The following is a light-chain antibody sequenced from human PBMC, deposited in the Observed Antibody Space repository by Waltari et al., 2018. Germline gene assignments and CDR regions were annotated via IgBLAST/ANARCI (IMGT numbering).Light chain of an antibody. Sequence: EIVLTQSPGTLSLSPGERATLSCRASQSVSSISLSWYQQKAGQPPRLIIYGVSSRATGIPDRFSGSGSGTDFTLTISRLEPEDFAVYYCQQYDSVVLTFGGGTKVEI. J-gene: IGKJ4*01. V-gene: IGKV3-20*01. CDR3: QQYDSVVLT. CDR1: QSVSSIS. CDR2: GVS.